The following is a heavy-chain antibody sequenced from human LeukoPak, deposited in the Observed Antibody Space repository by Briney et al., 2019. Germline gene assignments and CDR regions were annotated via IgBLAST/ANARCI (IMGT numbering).Heavy chain of an antibody. Sequence: SSETLSLTCTVSGGSISSYYWSWIRQPPGKGLEWIGYIYYSGSTNYNPSLKSRVTISVDTSKNQFSLKLSSVTAADTAVYYCARGRGGSSGWPYNWFDPWGQGTLVTVSS. V-gene: IGHV4-59*12. CDR2: IYYSGST. J-gene: IGHJ5*02. CDR3: ARGRGGSSGWPYNWFDP. D-gene: IGHD6-19*01. CDR1: GGSISSYY.